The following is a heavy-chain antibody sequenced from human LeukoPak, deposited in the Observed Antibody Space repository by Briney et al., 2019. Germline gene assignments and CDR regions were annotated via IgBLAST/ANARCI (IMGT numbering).Heavy chain of an antibody. CDR2: IYASGSN. J-gene: IGHJ5*01. D-gene: IGHD2/OR15-2a*01. CDR1: GGATSTDD. Sequence: SQTLSLTSTISGGATSTDDWSWSRQPAGKGLEWIARIYASGSNNYHPSLKSRVTMSVDPSKNQFSLKLSSVTAADTAVYYCARGGGAYLRFDPWGQGTLVTVSS. V-gene: IGHV4-4*07. CDR3: ARGGGAYLRFDP.